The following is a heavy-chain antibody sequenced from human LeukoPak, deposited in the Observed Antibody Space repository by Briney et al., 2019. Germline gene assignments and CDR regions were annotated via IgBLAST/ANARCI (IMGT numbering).Heavy chain of an antibody. V-gene: IGHV3-7*01. D-gene: IGHD6-19*01. Sequence: GGSLRLSCAASGFTFSSYWMNWVRQAPGKGLEWVANIKQDGSEKYYADSVKGRFTISRDNSKNTLYLQMNSLRAEDTAVYYCAKGYSSGWYDAFDIWGQGTMVTVSS. CDR1: GFTFSSYW. J-gene: IGHJ3*02. CDR3: AKGYSSGWYDAFDI. CDR2: IKQDGSEK.